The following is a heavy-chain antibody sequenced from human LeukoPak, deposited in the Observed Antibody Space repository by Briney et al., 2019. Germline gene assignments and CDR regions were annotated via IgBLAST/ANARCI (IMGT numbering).Heavy chain of an antibody. D-gene: IGHD3-22*01. Sequence: GGSLRLSCAATGFKFDDYGMSGVRQAPGKGGEWVCDINWNGAWTGYADSVKGRFTISRDNAKNSLYLQMNSLRAEDTALYYCAGYYYDSSRGFDLWGQGTLVTVSA. CDR1: GFKFDDYG. J-gene: IGHJ5*02. V-gene: IGHV3-20*04. CDR2: INWNGAWT. CDR3: AGYYYDSSRGFDL.